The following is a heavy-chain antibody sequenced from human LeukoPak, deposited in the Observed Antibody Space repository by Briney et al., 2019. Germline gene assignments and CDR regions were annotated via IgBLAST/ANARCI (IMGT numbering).Heavy chain of an antibody. CDR1: GFTFSNSW. J-gene: IGHJ6*02. V-gene: IGHV3-7*05. CDR2: INQDGSEK. D-gene: IGHD3-16*01. Sequence: GGSLRLSCGASGFTFSNSWMTWVRQAPGKGLEWVANINQDGSEKYYVDSVEGRFTISRDNAKNSLYLQVNSLRGEDTALYYCARWVITPYYGMDVWGQGTTVTVSS. CDR3: ARWVITPYYGMDV.